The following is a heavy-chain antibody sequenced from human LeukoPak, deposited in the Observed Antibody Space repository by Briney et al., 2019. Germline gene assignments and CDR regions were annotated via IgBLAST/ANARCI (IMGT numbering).Heavy chain of an antibody. CDR2: IYYSGNT. CDR1: GGSISTYY. Sequence: PSETLSLTCTVSGGSISTYYWSWIRQSPGRGLEWIGYIYYSGNTNKNPSLKGRLIISVDTSKNQFSLKLSSVTAADTAVYYCARVGDGNFDYWGQGTLVTVSS. CDR3: ARVGDGNFDY. V-gene: IGHV4-59*01. J-gene: IGHJ4*02.